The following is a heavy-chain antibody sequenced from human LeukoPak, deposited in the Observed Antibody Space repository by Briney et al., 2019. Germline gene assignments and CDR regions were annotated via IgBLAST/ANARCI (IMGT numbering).Heavy chain of an antibody. CDR3: ARVRKQVITY. Sequence: PSQTLSLTCAVSGGSISSGGYSWSWIRQPPGKGLEWIGYIYHSGSTYYNPSLKSRVTISVDRSKNQFSLKLSSVTAADTAVYYCARVRKQVITYWGQGTLVTVSS. V-gene: IGHV4-30-2*01. J-gene: IGHJ4*02. CDR1: GGSISSGGYS. CDR2: IYHSGST. D-gene: IGHD3-10*01.